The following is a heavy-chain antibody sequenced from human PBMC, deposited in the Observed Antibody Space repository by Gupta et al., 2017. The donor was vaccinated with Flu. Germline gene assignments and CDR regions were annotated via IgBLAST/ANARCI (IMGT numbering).Heavy chain of an antibody. Sequence: EGQLAESWGRRDHPGGSLTLSCAASGFTFSDSTMNWIRQASGRGLEWVSRIRSKPKGSATAYAASVKGRFSISRDDATSAVFLQMNSLKTEDTAVYYCASAIAASDWGQGTLVTVS. CDR2: IRSKPKGSAT. CDR1: GFTFSDST. J-gene: IGHJ4*02. V-gene: IGHV3-73*02. CDR3: ASAIAASD. D-gene: IGHD6-25*01.